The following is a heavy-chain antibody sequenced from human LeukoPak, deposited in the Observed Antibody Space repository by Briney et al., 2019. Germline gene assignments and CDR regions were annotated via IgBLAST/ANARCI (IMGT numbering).Heavy chain of an antibody. CDR3: AKVFLYGDYEYFQH. Sequence: GGPLRLPCEASGFTFSSFALSWSAKPPGKGLDGASAISGSGGSTYYADSVKGRFTISRDNSKNTLYLQMNSLRAEDTAVYYCAKVFLYGDYEYFQHWGQGTLVTVSS. V-gene: IGHV3-23*01. CDR2: ISGSGGST. D-gene: IGHD4-17*01. CDR1: GFTFSSFA. J-gene: IGHJ1*01.